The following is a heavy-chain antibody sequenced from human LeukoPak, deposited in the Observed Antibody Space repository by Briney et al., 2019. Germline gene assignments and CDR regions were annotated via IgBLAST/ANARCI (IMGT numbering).Heavy chain of an antibody. Sequence: GGSLRLSCAASGFTFSRYWMAWVRQAPGKGLERVANIKEDGSETYYVDSVKGRFTISRDNAKNSLYLQMNSLKAEDTAVYYCARIPVEPRFDYWGQGTLVTVSS. CDR1: GFTFSRYW. J-gene: IGHJ4*02. CDR3: ARIPVEPRFDY. D-gene: IGHD4-23*01. V-gene: IGHV3-7*01. CDR2: IKEDGSET.